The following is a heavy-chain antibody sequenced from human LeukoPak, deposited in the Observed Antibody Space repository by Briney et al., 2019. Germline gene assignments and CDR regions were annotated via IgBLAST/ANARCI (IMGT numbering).Heavy chain of an antibody. CDR1: GGSISSSNCY. CDR3: AAQCGGDCSYFFDY. CDR2: IYTSGSA. D-gene: IGHD2-21*01. J-gene: IGHJ4*02. V-gene: IGHV4-61*02. Sequence: PSQTLSLTCAVSGGSISSSNCYWSWIRQPAGQGLEWIGRIYTSGSANYNPSLKSRVSMSVDTSKNQFSLKLSSVTAADTAVYYCAAQCGGDCSYFFDYWGQGTLVTVSS.